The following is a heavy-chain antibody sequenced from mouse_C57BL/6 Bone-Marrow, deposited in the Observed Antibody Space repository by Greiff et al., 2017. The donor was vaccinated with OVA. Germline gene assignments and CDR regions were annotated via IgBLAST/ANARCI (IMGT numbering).Heavy chain of an antibody. V-gene: IGHV1-55*01. CDR3: ARAGTWYFDV. D-gene: IGHD2-14*01. CDR2: IYPGSGST. CDR1: GYTFTSYW. J-gene: IGHJ1*03. Sequence: QVQLQQPGAELVKPGASVKMSCKASGYTFTSYWITWVKQRPGQGLEWIGDIYPGSGSTNYNAKFKSKATLTVDTSSSTAYMQLSSLTSEDSAIYYCARAGTWYFDVWGTGTTVTVSS.